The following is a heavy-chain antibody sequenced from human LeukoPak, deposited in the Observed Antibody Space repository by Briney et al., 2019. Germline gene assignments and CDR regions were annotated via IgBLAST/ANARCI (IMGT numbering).Heavy chain of an antibody. J-gene: IGHJ4*02. CDR1: GGSISSYY. D-gene: IGHD3-3*01. CDR3: ARGPYYDFWSGYSQMGLDY. Sequence: SETLSLTCTVSGGSISSYYWSWIRQPPGKGLEWIGYIYYSGSTNYNPSLKSRVTISVDTSKNQFSLKLSSVTAADTAVYYCARGPYYDFWSGYSQMGLDYWGQGTLVTASS. CDR2: IYYSGST. V-gene: IGHV4-59*01.